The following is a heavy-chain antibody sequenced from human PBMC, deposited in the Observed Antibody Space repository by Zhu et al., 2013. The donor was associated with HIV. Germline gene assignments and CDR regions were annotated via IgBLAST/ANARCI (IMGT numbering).Heavy chain of an antibody. CDR3: ARGGQVITRDRLLGDH. J-gene: IGHJ4*02. Sequence: QVQLVQSGAEVKKPGSSVKVSCKASGGTFSSYAISWVRQAPGQGLEWMGWIIPIFGIANYAQKFQGRVTITADESTSTAYMELSSLRSEDTAVYFCARGGQVITRDRLLGDHWGQGTLVSVSS. CDR1: GGTFSSYA. V-gene: IGHV1-69*12. D-gene: IGHD1-20*01. CDR2: IIPIFGIA.